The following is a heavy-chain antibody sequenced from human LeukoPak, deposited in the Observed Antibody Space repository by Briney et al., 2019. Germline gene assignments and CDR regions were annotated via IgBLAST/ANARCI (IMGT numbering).Heavy chain of an antibody. J-gene: IGHJ4*02. CDR2: ISSSGSTI. CDR3: ARGRDGYNSDY. V-gene: IGHV3-48*03. Sequence: PGGSLRLSCAASGFTFSSYEMNSVRQAPGKGLEWVSYISSSGSTIYYADSVKGRFTISRDDAKNSLSLQMNSLRAEDTAVYYCARGRDGYNSDYWGQGTLVTVSS. CDR1: GFTFSSYE. D-gene: IGHD5-24*01.